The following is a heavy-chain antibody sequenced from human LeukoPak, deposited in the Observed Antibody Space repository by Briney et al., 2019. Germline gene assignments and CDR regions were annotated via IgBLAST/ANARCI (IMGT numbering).Heavy chain of an antibody. V-gene: IGHV1-69*04. D-gene: IGHD2-2*01. CDR3: ARDSALRCSSTSCYFDY. J-gene: IGHJ4*02. CDR1: GGTFSSYS. Sequence: SVKVSCKASGGTFSSYSISWVRQAPGQGPEWLGRITPNLAITDYAQKFRGRVTLTADRSTSTVYMELGSLTSEDTAAYYCARDSALRCSSTSCYFDYWGQGTLVTVSS. CDR2: ITPNLAIT.